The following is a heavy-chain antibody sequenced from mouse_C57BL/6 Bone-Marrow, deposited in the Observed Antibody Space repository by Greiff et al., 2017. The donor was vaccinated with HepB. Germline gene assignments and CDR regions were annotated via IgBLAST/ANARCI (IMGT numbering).Heavy chain of an antibody. CDR3: ARWITTVVATNAY. Sequence: VKLMESGAELARPGASVKLSCKASGYTFTSYGISWVKQRTGQGLEWIGEIYPRSGNTYYNEKFKGKATLTADKSSSTAYMELRSLTSEDSAVYVCARWITTVVATNAYWGQGTLVTVSA. V-gene: IGHV1-81*01. CDR2: IYPRSGNT. CDR1: GYTFTSYG. J-gene: IGHJ3*01. D-gene: IGHD1-1*01.